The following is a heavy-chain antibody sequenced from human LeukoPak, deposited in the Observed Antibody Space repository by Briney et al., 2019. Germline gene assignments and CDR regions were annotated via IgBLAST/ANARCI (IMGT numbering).Heavy chain of an antibody. CDR1: GFTFSSYA. D-gene: IGHD3-22*01. J-gene: IGHJ4*02. Sequence: PGGSLGLSCAASGFTFSSYAMSWVRQAPGKGLEWVSTISGSGGSTYYADSVKGRFTISRDNSKNTLYLQMNSPRAEDTAVYYCAKDIAYYYDSSGPLFDNWGQGTLVTVSS. V-gene: IGHV3-23*01. CDR2: ISGSGGST. CDR3: AKDIAYYYDSSGPLFDN.